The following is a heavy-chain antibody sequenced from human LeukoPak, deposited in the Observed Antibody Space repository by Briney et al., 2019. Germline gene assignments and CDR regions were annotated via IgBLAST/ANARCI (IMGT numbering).Heavy chain of an antibody. CDR3: AREGVGGMDV. J-gene: IGHJ6*03. Sequence: GGSLRLSCAASGFMFTGYWISWVRQAPGKGLGWVANIRQDGNEKSYVDSVKGRFTISRDNAENSVYLQLNSLRVEDTAVYYCAREGVGGMDVWGKGTTVTVSS. V-gene: IGHV3-7*01. CDR1: GFMFTGYW. D-gene: IGHD3-16*01. CDR2: IRQDGNEK.